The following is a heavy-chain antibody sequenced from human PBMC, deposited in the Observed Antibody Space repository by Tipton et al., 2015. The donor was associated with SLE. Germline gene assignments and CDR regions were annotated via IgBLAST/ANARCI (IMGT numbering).Heavy chain of an antibody. CDR3: ARMCFCSGGSCYLKCSDN. CDR1: GDSISSSSHY. Sequence: GLVKPSEALSLTCTVSGDSISSSSHYWGWIRQPPGKGLEWIGTISYSGNTYYNPSLKSRVTMSVDTSKNQFSLKLSSVAAADTAIYYCARMCFCSGGSCYLKCSDNWGQGTLVTVSS. D-gene: IGHD2-15*01. J-gene: IGHJ4*02. CDR2: ISYSGNT. V-gene: IGHV4-39*01.